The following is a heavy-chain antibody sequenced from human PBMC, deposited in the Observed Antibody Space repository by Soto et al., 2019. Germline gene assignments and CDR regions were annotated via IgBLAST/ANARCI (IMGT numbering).Heavy chain of an antibody. J-gene: IGHJ3*02. CDR1: GGSISSGGYY. Sequence: SETLSLTCTVSGGSISSGGYYWSWIRQHPGKGLEWIGYIYYSGSTYYNPSLKSRVTISVDTSKNQFSLKLSSVTAADTAVYYCARGRADGYNGGRVFDIWGQGTMVTVSS. CDR3: ARGRADGYNGGRVFDI. D-gene: IGHD3-16*01. V-gene: IGHV4-31*03. CDR2: IYYSGST.